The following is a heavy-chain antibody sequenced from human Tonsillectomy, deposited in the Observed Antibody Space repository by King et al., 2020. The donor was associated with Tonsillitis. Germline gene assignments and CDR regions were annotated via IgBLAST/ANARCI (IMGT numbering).Heavy chain of an antibody. CDR3: AKDPGVATMMGMDL. J-gene: IGHJ6*02. Sequence: VQLVESGGGVVQPGGSLRLSCAASGFTFSNYGMHWVRQAPGKGLEWVTFIWYDGNNKYYADSVKGRFTISRDNSKNTLYLQMNTLRAEDTAVYYCAKDPGVATMMGMDLWGQGTTVTVSS. D-gene: IGHD5-12*01. CDR2: IWYDGNNK. V-gene: IGHV3-30*02. CDR1: GFTFSNYG.